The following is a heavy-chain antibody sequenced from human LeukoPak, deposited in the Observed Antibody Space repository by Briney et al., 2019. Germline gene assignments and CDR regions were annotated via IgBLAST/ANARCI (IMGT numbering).Heavy chain of an antibody. CDR3: ARGLWFREFAFDY. V-gene: IGHV1-69*06. D-gene: IGHD3-10*01. J-gene: IGHJ4*02. CDR2: IIPIFGTA. Sequence: ASVKVSCKASGGTFSSYAISWVRQAPGQGLEWMGGIIPIFGTANYAQKFQGRVTITADKSTSTAYMELSSLRSEDTAVYYCARGLWFREFAFDYWGQGTLVTVSS. CDR1: GGTFSSYA.